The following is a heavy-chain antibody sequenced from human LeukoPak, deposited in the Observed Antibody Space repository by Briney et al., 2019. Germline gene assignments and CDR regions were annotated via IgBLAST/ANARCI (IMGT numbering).Heavy chain of an antibody. CDR3: ATSRRIAIFGVVITDYYYYGMDV. CDR1: GFTFSSYA. Sequence: GGSLRLSCAASGFTFSSYAMSWVRQAPGKGVEWVSAISGSGGSTYYADSVKGRFTISRDNSKNTLYLQMNSLRAEDTAVYYCATSRRIAIFGVVITDYYYYGMDVWGQGTTVTVSS. CDR2: ISGSGGST. V-gene: IGHV3-23*01. D-gene: IGHD3-3*01. J-gene: IGHJ6*02.